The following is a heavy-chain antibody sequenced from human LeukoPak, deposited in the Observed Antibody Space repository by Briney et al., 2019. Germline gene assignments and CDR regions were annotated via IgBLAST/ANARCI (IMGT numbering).Heavy chain of an antibody. J-gene: IGHJ3*02. V-gene: IGHV3-30-3*01. CDR1: GFTFSSYS. CDR3: ARGRIVGAKGDAFDI. CDR2: ISYDGNNK. Sequence: GGSLRLSYATSGFTFSSYSIHWVRQAPGKGLEWVAVISYDGNNKYYADSVKGRFTISRDNSKNTLYLQMNSLRAEDTAVYYCARGRIVGAKGDAFDIWGQGTMVTVSS. D-gene: IGHD1-26*01.